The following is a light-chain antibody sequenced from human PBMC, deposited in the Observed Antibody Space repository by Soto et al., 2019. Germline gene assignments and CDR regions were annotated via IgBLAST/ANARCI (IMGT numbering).Light chain of an antibody. CDR2: GAS. V-gene: IGKV3-20*01. Sequence: EIVLTQSPGTLSLSPGERATLSCRASQSVSSSYLAWYQQKPGQAPRLLIYGASSRATGIPDRFSGSGSGTDFTLTSSRLAPEDFAVYYCQQYGSSPMHTFGQGTKLEIK. CDR1: QSVSSSY. CDR3: QQYGSSPMHT. J-gene: IGKJ2*01.